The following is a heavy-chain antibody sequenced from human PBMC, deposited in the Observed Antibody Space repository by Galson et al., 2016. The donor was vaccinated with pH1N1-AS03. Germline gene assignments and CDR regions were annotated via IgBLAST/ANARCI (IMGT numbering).Heavy chain of an antibody. CDR2: IDWDDDK. CDR3: ARGIRPYYYAMDV. D-gene: IGHD3-3*02. V-gene: IGHV2-70*11. CDR1: GLSLTTSGMC. Sequence: PALVKPTQTLTLTCAISGLSLTTSGMCVNWIRQPPGKALEWLARIDWDDDKYFSTSLKTRHTIYRDTSKNHVVLTLTNMGPEDTRTYYCARGIRPYYYAMDVWGQGTTVTVSS. J-gene: IGHJ6*02.